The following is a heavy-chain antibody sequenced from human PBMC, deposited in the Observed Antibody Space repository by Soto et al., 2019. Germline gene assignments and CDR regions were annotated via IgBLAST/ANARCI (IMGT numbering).Heavy chain of an antibody. D-gene: IGHD1-26*01. CDR3: AVGSSGFYYIY. Sequence: SETLSLTCTVSGGSISSSNYYWGWIRQPPGKGLEWIGSIYYSGSTYHNPPLKNRVTISKDTSRNQLSLRLSSVTAADTAVYYCAVGSSGFYYIYWGQGIQVT. CDR1: GGSISSSNYY. V-gene: IGHV4-39*01. J-gene: IGHJ4*02. CDR2: IYYSGST.